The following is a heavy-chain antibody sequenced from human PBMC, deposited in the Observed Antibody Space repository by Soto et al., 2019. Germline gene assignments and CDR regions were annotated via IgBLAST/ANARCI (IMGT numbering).Heavy chain of an antibody. Sequence: GGAPRLSFSASGFTLKKYALSLGRPAPGKGLGWGSAARGSAAGTYSADSVNGRFTISRDNSKNTVHLQMNSLRAEDTAEYFCARDTRGAFDSWGQGTLVTVSS. CDR1: GFTLKKYA. CDR2: ARGSAAGT. J-gene: IGHJ4*02. CDR3: ARDTRGAFDS. V-gene: IGHV3-23*01.